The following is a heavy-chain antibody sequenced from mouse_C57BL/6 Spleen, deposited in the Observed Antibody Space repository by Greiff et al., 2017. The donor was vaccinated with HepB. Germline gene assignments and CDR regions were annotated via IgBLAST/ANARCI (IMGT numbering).Heavy chain of an antibody. CDR3: TRDFYDYDEGAMDY. V-gene: IGHV5-9-1*02. D-gene: IGHD2-4*01. CDR2: ISSGGDYI. Sequence: EVKVEESGEGLVKPGGSLKLSCAASGFTFSSYAMSWVRQTPEKRLEWVAYISSGGDYIYYADTVKGRFTISRDNARNTLYLQMSSLKSEDTAMYYCTRDFYDYDEGAMDYWGQGTSVTVSS. J-gene: IGHJ4*01. CDR1: GFTFSSYA.